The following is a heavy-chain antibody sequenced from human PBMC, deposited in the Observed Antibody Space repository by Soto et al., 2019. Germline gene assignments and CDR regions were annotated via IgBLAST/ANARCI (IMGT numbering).Heavy chain of an antibody. V-gene: IGHV4-4*07. Sequence: QVQLQESGPGLVKPSATLSLTCTVSGDSMTKYYWSWIRQPAGKGLEWIGRIYTSGSTNYNPSLKSRFTMSIDTANNHVSLKLKSVTAADTAVYYCARTVGAAYYFDFWGQGALVTVSS. CDR2: IYTSGST. CDR1: GDSMTKYY. J-gene: IGHJ4*02. CDR3: ARTVGAAYYFDF. D-gene: IGHD1-26*01.